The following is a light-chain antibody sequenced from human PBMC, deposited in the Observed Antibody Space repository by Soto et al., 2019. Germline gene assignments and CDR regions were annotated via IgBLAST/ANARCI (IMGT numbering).Light chain of an antibody. CDR1: QGISNY. CDR2: AAS. J-gene: IGKJ1*01. V-gene: IGKV1-27*01. CDR3: KKYHSASRT. Sequence: DIQVTQSPSSLSASVGDRVTITCRASQGISNYLAWYQQKPGKVHNLLIYAASTLQSGVPSRFSGSGSGTDFTLTISSLQPEEVATYYCKKYHSASRTVGLGTKVDIK.